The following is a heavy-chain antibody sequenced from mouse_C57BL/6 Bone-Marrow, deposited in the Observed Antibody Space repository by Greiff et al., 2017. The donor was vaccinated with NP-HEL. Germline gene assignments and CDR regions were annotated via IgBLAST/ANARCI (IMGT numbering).Heavy chain of an antibody. CDR3: ARNAYYSNYFWYFDV. CDR2: IWSGGST. V-gene: IGHV2-2*01. CDR1: GFSLTSYG. J-gene: IGHJ1*03. D-gene: IGHD2-5*01. Sequence: QVQLKQSGPGLVQPSQSLSITCTVSGFSLTSYGVHWVRQSPGKGLEWMGVIWSGGSTDYNAAFISRLSISKDNSKSQVFFKMNSLQADDTAIYYCARNAYYSNYFWYFDVWGTGTTVTVSS.